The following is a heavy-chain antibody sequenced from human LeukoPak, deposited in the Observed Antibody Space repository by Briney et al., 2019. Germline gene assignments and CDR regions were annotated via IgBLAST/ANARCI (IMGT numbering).Heavy chain of an antibody. D-gene: IGHD1-1*01. CDR3: VTRGTTATKYLEY. J-gene: IGHJ4*02. Sequence: GGSLRLSCAASGFTVSSSNYMNWVRQAPGKGLEWVSYISSGSNTIYYADSVKGRFTISRDNAKNTLHLHMNSLRVGDAAVYYSVTRGTTATKYLEYWGQGTLVTVSS. CDR1: GFTVSSSNY. CDR2: ISSGSNTI. V-gene: IGHV3-48*01.